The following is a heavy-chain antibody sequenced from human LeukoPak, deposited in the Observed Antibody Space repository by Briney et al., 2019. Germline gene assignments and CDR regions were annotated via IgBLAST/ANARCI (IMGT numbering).Heavy chain of an antibody. CDR2: ISAYNGNR. Sequence: ASVKVSCKASGYTFTSNDINWVRQAPGQGPEWMGWISAYNGNRDYALKFQGRVTMATDTSTNTAQMELRSLRSDDTAVYYCARGPSHYFGAGSAPKDFDYWGQGTLVIVSS. CDR3: ARGPSHYFGAGSAPKDFDY. J-gene: IGHJ4*02. CDR1: GYTFTSND. D-gene: IGHD3-10*01. V-gene: IGHV1-18*01.